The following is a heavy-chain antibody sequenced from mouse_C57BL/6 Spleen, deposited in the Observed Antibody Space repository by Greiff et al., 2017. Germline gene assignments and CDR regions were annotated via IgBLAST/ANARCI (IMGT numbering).Heavy chain of an antibody. CDR3: ARRNYDYDDAMDY. Sequence: QVQLQQPGAELVRPGTSVKLSCKASGYTFTSYWMHWVKQRPGQGLEWIGVIDPSDSYTNYNQNIKGKATLTVDTSSSTAYMQLSSLTSEDSAVYYCARRNYDYDDAMDYWGQGTSVTVSS. D-gene: IGHD2-4*01. V-gene: IGHV1-59*01. CDR2: IDPSDSYT. CDR1: GYTFTSYW. J-gene: IGHJ4*01.